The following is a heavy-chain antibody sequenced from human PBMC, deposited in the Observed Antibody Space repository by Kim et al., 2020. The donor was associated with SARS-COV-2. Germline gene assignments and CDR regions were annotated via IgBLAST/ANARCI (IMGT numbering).Heavy chain of an antibody. CDR1: GYSFTSYW. CDR3: ARQASDSSSEYYFDY. D-gene: IGHD6-13*01. CDR2: IDPSDSYT. V-gene: IGHV5-10-1*01. J-gene: IGHJ4*02. Sequence: GESLKISCKGSGYSFTSYWISWVRQMPGKGLEWMGRIDPSDSYTNYSPSFQGHVTISADKSISTAYLQWSSLKASDTAMYYCARQASDSSSEYYFDYWGQGTLVTVSS.